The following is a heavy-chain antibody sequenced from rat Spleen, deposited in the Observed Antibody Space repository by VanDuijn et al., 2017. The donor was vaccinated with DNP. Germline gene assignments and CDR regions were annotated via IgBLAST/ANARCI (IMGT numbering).Heavy chain of an antibody. J-gene: IGHJ1*01. CDR3: ARWDYSDWYFDF. D-gene: IGHD1-1*01. V-gene: IGHV5-22*01. CDR1: GFSFSDYY. Sequence: EVQLVESGGGLVLLGRSLTLSCAASGFSFSDYYMAWVRRAPAKGLEWVAYIRYDGGSTYYGDSVKGRFTISRDNAKNTLHLQMNSLGSEDMATYYCARWDYSDWYFDFWGPGTMVTVSS. CDR2: IRYDGGST.